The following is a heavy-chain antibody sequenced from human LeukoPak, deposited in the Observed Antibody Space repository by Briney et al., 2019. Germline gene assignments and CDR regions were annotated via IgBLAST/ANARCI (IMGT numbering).Heavy chain of an antibody. CDR1: GYTFTSYG. J-gene: IGHJ5*02. CDR3: ARVKSIVVVPAAQYNWFDP. CDR2: ISAYNGNT. Sequence: ASVKVSCKASGYTFTSYGISWVRQAPGQGLEWMGWISAYNGNTNYAQKLQGRVTMTTDTSTSTAYMELRSLRSDDTAVYYCARVKSIVVVPAAQYNWFDPWGQGTLVTVSS. V-gene: IGHV1-18*01. D-gene: IGHD2-2*01.